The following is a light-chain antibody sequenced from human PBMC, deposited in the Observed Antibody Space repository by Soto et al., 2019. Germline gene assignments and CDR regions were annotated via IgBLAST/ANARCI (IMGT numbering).Light chain of an antibody. J-gene: IGLJ1*01. CDR1: SSDVGGYNF. V-gene: IGLV2-14*01. CDR3: NSYTITSARV. CDR2: EVS. Sequence: QSALTQPASVSGSPEQSITISCTGTSSDVGGYNFVSWYQHHPGKAPKLVIYEVSKRPSGVSNRFSGSKSGNTATLTISGLQAEDEAYYYCNSYTITSARVFGTVTKVTVL.